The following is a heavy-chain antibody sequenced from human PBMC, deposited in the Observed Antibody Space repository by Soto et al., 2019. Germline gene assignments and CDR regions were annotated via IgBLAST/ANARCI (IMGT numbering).Heavy chain of an antibody. CDR1: GFTFENYA. V-gene: IGHV3-23*01. Sequence: GGFLRLSCVASGFTFENYAMSWVRQAPGKGLEWVSAISGSGGTTYYSDSVKGRFTISRDNSKNTVYLQMNDLRVEDAAEYFCAKDSWAIFGVPAGEYYAMDVWGQGTTVTVSS. CDR2: ISGSGGTT. CDR3: AKDSWAIFGVPAGEYYAMDV. J-gene: IGHJ6*02. D-gene: IGHD3-3*01.